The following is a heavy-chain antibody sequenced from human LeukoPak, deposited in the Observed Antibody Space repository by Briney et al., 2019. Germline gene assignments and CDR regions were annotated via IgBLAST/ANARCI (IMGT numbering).Heavy chain of an antibody. Sequence: PWETLSLTCTVSGGSISSSSYYWSWVRQPPGKGLEWIGSIYYSGSAYYNPSLTGRVTISIDTSKKQFSLKLSSVTAADTAVYYCARENYYDTSGVTDYWGQGTLVTVSS. CDR3: ARENYYDTSGVTDY. CDR2: IYYSGSA. CDR1: GGSISSSSYY. J-gene: IGHJ4*02. V-gene: IGHV4-39*07. D-gene: IGHD3-22*01.